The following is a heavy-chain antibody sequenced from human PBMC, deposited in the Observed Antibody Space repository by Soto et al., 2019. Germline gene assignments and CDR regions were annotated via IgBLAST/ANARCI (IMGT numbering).Heavy chain of an antibody. D-gene: IGHD3-10*01. CDR1: GYTFTSYG. CDR3: ARAPLWFGELLYRGPEFDP. Sequence: GSSVKVSCKASGYTFTSYGISWVRQAPGQGLEWMGWISAYNGNTNYAQKLQGRVTMTTDTSTSTAYMELRSLRSDVTAVYYCARAPLWFGELLYRGPEFDPWGQGTLVTVSS. J-gene: IGHJ5*02. CDR2: ISAYNGNT. V-gene: IGHV1-18*01.